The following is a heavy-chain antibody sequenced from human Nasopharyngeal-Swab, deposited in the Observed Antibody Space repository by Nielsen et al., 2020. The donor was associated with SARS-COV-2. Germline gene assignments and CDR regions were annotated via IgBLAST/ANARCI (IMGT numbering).Heavy chain of an antibody. CDR1: GFTFSSYS. CDR3: ARSGELRFLEWLNTRPDY. CDR2: ISSSSSYI. Sequence: GESPKISCAASGFTFSSYSMNWVRQAPGKGLEWVSSISSSSSYIYYADSVKGRFTISRDNAKNSLYLQMNSLRAEDTAVYYCARSGELRFLEWLNTRPDYWGQGTLVTRLL. V-gene: IGHV3-21*01. D-gene: IGHD3-3*01. J-gene: IGHJ4*02.